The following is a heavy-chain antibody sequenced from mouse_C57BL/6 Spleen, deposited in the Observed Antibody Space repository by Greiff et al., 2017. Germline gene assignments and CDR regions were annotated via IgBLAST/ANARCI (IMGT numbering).Heavy chain of an antibody. D-gene: IGHD3-2*02. CDR3: ARGGTDSSGSYYAMDY. Sequence: VQLKQSGPSLVRPSQTLSLTRTVTGFSINSDCYWIWIRQFPGNKLEYIGYTFYSGITYYNPSLESRTYITRDKSKNQFSLKLSSVTTEDTATYYCARGGTDSSGSYYAMDYWGQGTSVTVSS. CDR2: TFYSGIT. J-gene: IGHJ4*01. V-gene: IGHV3-3*01. CDR1: GFSINSDCY.